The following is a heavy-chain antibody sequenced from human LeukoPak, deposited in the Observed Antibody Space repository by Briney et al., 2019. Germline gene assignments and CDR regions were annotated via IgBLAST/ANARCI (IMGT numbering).Heavy chain of an antibody. J-gene: IGHJ4*02. CDR1: GLTFHNYA. CDR3: ARDHVYGGADY. Sequence: GGSLRLSCAASGLTFHNYAIHWVRQAPGKGLEWVSLTSGDGITTYFADSVKGRFTISRDNSKSSLFLQMNSLRTGDTALYYCARDHVYGGADYWGQGTLVTVSS. CDR2: TSGDGITT. D-gene: IGHD5/OR15-5a*01. V-gene: IGHV3-43*02.